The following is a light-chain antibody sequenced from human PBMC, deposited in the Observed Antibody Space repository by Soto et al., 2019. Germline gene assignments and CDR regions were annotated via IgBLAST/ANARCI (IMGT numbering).Light chain of an antibody. CDR2: GAS. CDR1: QSVNSN. V-gene: IGKV3-15*01. J-gene: IGKJ3*01. CDR3: QQYDVWPSVT. Sequence: EVVMTQSQPTLSVSPGERATLSCRASQSVNSNLAWYQQKPGQAPRLLIYGASSRATGFPARFSASGSGTEFTLTIRSLQSEDFATYYCQQYDVWPSVTFGPGTKVDV.